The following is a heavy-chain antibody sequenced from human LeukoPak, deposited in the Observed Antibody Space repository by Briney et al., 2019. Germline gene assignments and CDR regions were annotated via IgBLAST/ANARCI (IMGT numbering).Heavy chain of an antibody. CDR3: ARRSSGSYSFDY. D-gene: IGHD6-19*01. V-gene: IGHV4-4*07. CDR1: GGSISSYY. CDR2: IYTSGST. Sequence: PSETLSLTCTVSGGSISSYYWSWIRQPAGKGLEWIGRIYTSGSTNYNPSLKSRVTISIDKSKNQFSLKLSSVAAADTAVYYCARRSSGSYSFDYWGQGTLVTVSS. J-gene: IGHJ4*02.